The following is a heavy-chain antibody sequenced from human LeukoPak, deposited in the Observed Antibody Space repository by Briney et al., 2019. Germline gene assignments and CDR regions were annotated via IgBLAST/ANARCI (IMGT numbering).Heavy chain of an antibody. Sequence: GGSLRLSCAASGFTFSTYEMNWVRQAPGKGLEWVSYISSSGSTIYYADSVKGRFTISRDNAKNSLYLQMNSLRAEDTAVYYCFFIKVGGDYWGQGTLVTVSS. J-gene: IGHJ4*02. V-gene: IGHV3-48*03. CDR2: ISSSGSTI. CDR1: GFTFSTYE. CDR3: FFIKVGGDY.